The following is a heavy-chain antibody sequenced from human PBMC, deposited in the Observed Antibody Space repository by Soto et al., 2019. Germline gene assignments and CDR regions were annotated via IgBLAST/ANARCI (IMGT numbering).Heavy chain of an antibody. CDR1: GFTFTSYA. D-gene: IGHD3-22*01. J-gene: IGHJ4*02. CDR3: AKQSPYSSGFIYLDQ. V-gene: IGHV3-23*01. Sequence: EMQLLESGGGLVQPGGSLRLSCAASGFTFTSYAMSWVRQAPGKGLEWVSAISGSGSDTYYADSVKGRFIISRDNSKNTLYLQMNSLRAEDTAVFYCAKQSPYSSGFIYLDQWGQGTLVTVSS. CDR2: ISGSGSDT.